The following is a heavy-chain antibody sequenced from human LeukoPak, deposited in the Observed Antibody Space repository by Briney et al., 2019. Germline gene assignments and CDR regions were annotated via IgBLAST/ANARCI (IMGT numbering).Heavy chain of an antibody. J-gene: IGHJ6*03. CDR3: ARHMSYFYYYMDV. CDR2: IYYSGSS. Sequence: SSETLSLTCTVSGGSISSIGYYWGWIRQPPGKGLEWIGSIYYSGSSYYNPSLESRVTISVDTSKNQFSLKLSSVTAADTAVYYCARHMSYFYYYMDVWGNGTTVTVSS. CDR1: GGSISSIGYY. D-gene: IGHD3-10*01. V-gene: IGHV4-39*01.